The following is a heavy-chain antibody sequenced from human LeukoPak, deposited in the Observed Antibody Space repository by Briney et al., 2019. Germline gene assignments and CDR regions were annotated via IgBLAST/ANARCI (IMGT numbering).Heavy chain of an antibody. D-gene: IGHD3-10*01. CDR2: INHSGST. J-gene: IGHJ6*03. CDR1: GGSFSGYY. CDR3: ARGRARFGNYYYMDV. Sequence: SETLSLTCAVYGGSFSGYYWSWIRQPPGKGLEWIGEINHSGSTNYNPSLKSRVTISVDTSKNQFSLKLSSVTAADTAVYYCARGRARFGNYYYMDVWGKGTTVTVSS. V-gene: IGHV4-34*01.